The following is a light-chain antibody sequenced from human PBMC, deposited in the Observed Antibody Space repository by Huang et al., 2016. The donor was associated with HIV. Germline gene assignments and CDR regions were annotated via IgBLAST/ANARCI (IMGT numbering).Light chain of an antibody. J-gene: IGKJ4*01. V-gene: IGKV1-39*01. Sequence: DIQMTQSPSSLSASVGDRVTITCRASQSISAYLNWYQQKPRKAPKLLIYGASTLQSGVQSRFSGSGSGTDFTLTINSLQPEDFATYYCQKRYTTPLTFGGGTKVEI. CDR1: QSISAY. CDR3: QKRYTTPLT. CDR2: GAS.